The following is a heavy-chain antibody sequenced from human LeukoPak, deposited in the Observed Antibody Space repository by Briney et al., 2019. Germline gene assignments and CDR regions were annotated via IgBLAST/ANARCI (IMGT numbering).Heavy chain of an antibody. Sequence: SETLSLTCTVSGVSISSSNSYWGWIRQPPGKGLEWIGSIYYSGNTYYNTSLKSQVSISIDTSKNQFSLKLTSVTAADTAVYYCARQTGSGLFILPGGQGTLVTVSS. D-gene: IGHD3/OR15-3a*01. V-gene: IGHV4-39*01. J-gene: IGHJ4*02. CDR1: GVSISSSNSY. CDR3: ARQTGSGLFILP. CDR2: IYYSGNT.